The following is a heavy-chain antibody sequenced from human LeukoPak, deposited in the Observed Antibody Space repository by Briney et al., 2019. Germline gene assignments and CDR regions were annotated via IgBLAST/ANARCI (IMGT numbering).Heavy chain of an antibody. D-gene: IGHD6-25*01. J-gene: IGHJ4*02. Sequence: TGGSLRFSCAASGFTFSSYWMSWVRQAPGKGLEWVANIKQDGSEKYYVDSVKGRFTISRDNAKNSLYLQMNSLRAEDTAVYYCARDHTPGIAAPAAQDYWGQGTLVTVSS. V-gene: IGHV3-7*03. CDR1: GFTFSSYW. CDR2: IKQDGSEK. CDR3: ARDHTPGIAAPAAQDY.